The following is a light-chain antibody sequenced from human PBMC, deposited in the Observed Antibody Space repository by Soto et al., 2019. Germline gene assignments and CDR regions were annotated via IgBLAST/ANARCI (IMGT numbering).Light chain of an antibody. CDR2: AAS. CDR1: QDIAIY. V-gene: IGKV1-9*01. Sequence: IRLTQSPSSLSACVGDGVSIXCRASQDIAIYLVWYQQKPGEAPKLLIYAASTLYGGGPSRFSGSGSATDFAPTITSLQAEDFATYYCQQLRMYPSTFGGGTKVDIK. CDR3: QQLRMYPST. J-gene: IGKJ4*02.